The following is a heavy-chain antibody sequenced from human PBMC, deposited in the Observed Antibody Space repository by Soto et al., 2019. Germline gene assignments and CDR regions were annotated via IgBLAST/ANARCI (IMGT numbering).Heavy chain of an antibody. Sequence: GASVKVSCKASGYTFSTYFIHWVRQAPGQGLEWMGIINPTVHTTSYAQKLQGRVTMTTDTSTSTAYMELRSLRSDDTAVYYCARGGVGYGDLDYWGQGTLVTVSS. J-gene: IGHJ4*02. CDR1: GYTFSTYF. CDR2: INPTVHTT. CDR3: ARGGVGYGDLDY. D-gene: IGHD4-17*01. V-gene: IGHV1-46*01.